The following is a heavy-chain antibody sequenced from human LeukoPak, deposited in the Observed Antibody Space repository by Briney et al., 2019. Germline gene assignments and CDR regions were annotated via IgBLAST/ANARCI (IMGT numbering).Heavy chain of an antibody. J-gene: IGHJ4*02. CDR2: ISWHSGSI. CDR3: TRTVNSASDF. CDR1: GFTFHDYA. V-gene: IGHV3-9*01. Sequence: PGRSLRLSCAASGFTFHDYAMHWVRQAPGKGLEWVSGISWHSGSIGYADFVKGRFTISRDNAKTSLFLQMNSLRIDDTAMYYCTRTVNSASDFWGQGTLVTVSS. D-gene: IGHD4-23*01.